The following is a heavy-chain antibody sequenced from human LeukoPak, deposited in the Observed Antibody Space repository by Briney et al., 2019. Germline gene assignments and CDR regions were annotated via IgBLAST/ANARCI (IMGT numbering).Heavy chain of an antibody. CDR1: GLIFSNYA. D-gene: IGHD6-19*01. V-gene: IGHV3-23*01. Sequence: GGSLRLSCAASGLIFSNYAMNWVRQTPGKGLEWVSAISGGSGYTYDTDSVKGRFTISRDNAKNTMYLQTNSLRAEDTAIYYCAKARGTSGWFFDYWGQGTLVTASS. J-gene: IGHJ4*02. CDR2: ISGGSGYT. CDR3: AKARGTSGWFFDY.